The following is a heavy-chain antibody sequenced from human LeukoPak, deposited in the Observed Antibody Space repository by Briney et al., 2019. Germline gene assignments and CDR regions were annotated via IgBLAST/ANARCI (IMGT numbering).Heavy chain of an antibody. J-gene: IGHJ3*02. D-gene: IGHD3-10*02. V-gene: IGHV3-30*04. CDR2: ISHDGRIK. CDR3: AREMFRVGGAFDI. CDR1: GFTFSNYA. Sequence: GGSLRLSCVASGFTFSNYAMSWVRQAPGKGLEWVAVISHDGRIKYYADPVKGRFIISRDNSGSPLYLQMNSLRREDTAVYYCAREMFRVGGAFDIWGQGTRVTVSS.